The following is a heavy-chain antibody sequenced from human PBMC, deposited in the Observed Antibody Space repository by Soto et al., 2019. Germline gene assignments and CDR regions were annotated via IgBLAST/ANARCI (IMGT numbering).Heavy chain of an antibody. J-gene: IGHJ2*01. CDR3: AKDKLGGSYWYFDL. V-gene: IGHV3-9*01. Sequence: GGSLRLSCAASGFTFDDYAMHWVRQAPGKGLEWVSGISWNSGSIGYADSVKGRFTISRDNAKNSLYLQMNSLRAEDTALYYCAKDKLGGSYWYFDLWGRGTLVTVSS. CDR2: ISWNSGSI. CDR1: GFTFDDYA. D-gene: IGHD1-26*01.